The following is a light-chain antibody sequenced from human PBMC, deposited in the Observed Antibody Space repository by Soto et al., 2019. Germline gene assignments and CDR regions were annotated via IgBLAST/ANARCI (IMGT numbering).Light chain of an antibody. CDR2: AAS. V-gene: IGKV3-20*01. J-gene: IGKJ4*01. Sequence: EIVLAQSPGTLSLSPGQRATLSCRASQSVSRDYAAWYQHKPGQAPRLLIYAASSRPSGIPDRFGGSGSGTDFTLTISRLVPEDFALYYCQQYGSSPLTFGGGTRVEFK. CDR1: QSVSRDY. CDR3: QQYGSSPLT.